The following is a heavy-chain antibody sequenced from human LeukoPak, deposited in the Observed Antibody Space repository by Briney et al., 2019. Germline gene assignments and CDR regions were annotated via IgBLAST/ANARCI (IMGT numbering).Heavy chain of an antibody. CDR2: ISCDGSNK. CDR3: AKEMAFDI. Sequence: GGSLRLSCAASGFTFSSYGMHWVRQAPGKGLEWVAVISCDGSNKYYADSVKGRFTISRDNSKNTLYLQMNSLRAEDTAVYYCAKEMAFDIWGQGTMVTVSS. CDR1: GFTFSSYG. J-gene: IGHJ3*02. V-gene: IGHV3-30*18.